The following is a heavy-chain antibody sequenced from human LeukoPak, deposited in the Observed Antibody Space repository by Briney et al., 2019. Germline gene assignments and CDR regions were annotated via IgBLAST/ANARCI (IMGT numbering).Heavy chain of an antibody. CDR2: IYYSGST. Sequence: SETLSLTCTVSGGSINSYYWNWIRQPPGKGLEWIGYIYYSGSTNYNPSLKSRVTISVDTSKNQFSLKLSPVTAADTAVYYCAREESGWYRIFDYWGQGTLVTVSS. D-gene: IGHD6-19*01. CDR1: GGSINSYY. CDR3: AREESGWYRIFDY. V-gene: IGHV4-59*01. J-gene: IGHJ4*02.